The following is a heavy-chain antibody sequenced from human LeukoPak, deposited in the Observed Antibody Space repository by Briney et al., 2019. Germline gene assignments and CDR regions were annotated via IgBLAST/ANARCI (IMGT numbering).Heavy chain of an antibody. CDR2: IYPGDSDP. J-gene: IGHJ4*02. D-gene: IGHD6-13*01. Sequence: GESLKIYRKGSGYSFTSYCIGWVRQTPGKGLEWMGIIYPGDSDPRYRPSFQGQVTITADNSSSTAYLQCSSLKSADTAMYYCARPLLAGYSSSWEEFYFDYWGKGTLVTVSS. CDR1: GYSFTSYC. V-gene: IGHV5-51*01. CDR3: ARPLLAGYSSSWEEFYFDY.